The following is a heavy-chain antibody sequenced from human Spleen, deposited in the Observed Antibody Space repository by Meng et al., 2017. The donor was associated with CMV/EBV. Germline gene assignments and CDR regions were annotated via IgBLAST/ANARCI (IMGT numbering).Heavy chain of an antibody. V-gene: IGHV1-2*02. CDR2: INPNSGGT. J-gene: IGHJ3*02. D-gene: IGHD3-9*01. CDR3: ARERKYYDILTGPGSAFDI. CDR1: GYTFTGYY. Sequence: ASVKVSCKASGYTFTGYYMHWVRQAPGQGLEWMGWINPNSGGTNYAQKFQGRVTMTRNTSISTAYMELSSLRSEDTAVYYCARERKYYDILTGPGSAFDIWGQGTMVTVSS.